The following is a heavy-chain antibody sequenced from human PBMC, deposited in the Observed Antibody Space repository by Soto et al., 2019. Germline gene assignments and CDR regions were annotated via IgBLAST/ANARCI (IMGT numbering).Heavy chain of an antibody. Sequence: PGGSLRLSCAASGFTFSSYAMHWVRQAPGKGLEWVAVISYDGSNKYYAEYVKGRFTITRDNSKNTLYLQINSLRDEDTAEYYCARDYYYDSSGYSLWGQGTLVTVSS. D-gene: IGHD3-22*01. J-gene: IGHJ4*02. CDR2: ISYDGSNK. CDR1: GFTFSSYA. CDR3: ARDYYYDSSGYSL. V-gene: IGHV3-30-3*01.